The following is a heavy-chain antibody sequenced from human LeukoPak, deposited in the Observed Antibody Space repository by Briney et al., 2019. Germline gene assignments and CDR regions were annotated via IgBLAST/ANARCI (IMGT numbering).Heavy chain of an antibody. CDR1: GGTFSSYA. CDR3: ARAYYGSGSDVVLFDY. CDR2: IIPILGIA. V-gene: IGHV1-69*04. J-gene: IGHJ4*02. D-gene: IGHD3-10*01. Sequence: SVKVSCKASGGTFSSYAISWVRQAPGQRLEWMGRIIPILGIANYAQKFQGRVTITADKSTSTAYMELSSLRSEDTAVYYCARAYYGSGSDVVLFDYWGQGTLVTVSS.